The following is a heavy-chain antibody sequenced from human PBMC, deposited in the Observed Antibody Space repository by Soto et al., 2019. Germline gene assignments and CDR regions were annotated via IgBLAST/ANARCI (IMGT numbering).Heavy chain of an antibody. CDR3: ARGRDSSGYYYYFDY. Sequence: SETLSLTCTVSGGTLSSYDLSWIRQHTGKGLEWIGYIYYSGSTNYNPSLKSRVTISVDTSKNQFSLKLSSVTAADTAVYYCARGRDSSGYYYYFDYWGQGTLVTVSS. J-gene: IGHJ4*02. CDR2: IYYSGST. D-gene: IGHD3-22*01. V-gene: IGHV4-59*01. CDR1: GGTLSSYD.